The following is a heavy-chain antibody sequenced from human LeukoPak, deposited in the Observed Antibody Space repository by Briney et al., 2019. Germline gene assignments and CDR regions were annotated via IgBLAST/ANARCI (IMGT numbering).Heavy chain of an antibody. CDR1: GGSISSGGYY. J-gene: IGHJ4*02. D-gene: IGHD7-27*01. CDR3: ARGWGDGYKKTGDRAGFDY. CDR2: IYYSGST. Sequence: SETLSLTCTVSGGSISSGGYYWSWIRQHPGQGLEWIGYIYYSGSTYYNTPLKSRVTITVDTSKNQFSLKLSAVTAADTAEYYGARGWGDGYKKTGDRAGFDYWGQGTLVTVSS. V-gene: IGHV4-31*03.